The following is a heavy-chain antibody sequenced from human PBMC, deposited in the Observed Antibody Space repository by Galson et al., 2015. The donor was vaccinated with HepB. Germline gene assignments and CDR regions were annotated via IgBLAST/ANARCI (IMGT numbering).Heavy chain of an antibody. V-gene: IGHV3-30-3*01. CDR3: ARDFGGEWLRFLDY. CDR1: GFTFSIYA. J-gene: IGHJ4*02. Sequence: SLRLSCAASGFTFSIYAIHWVRQAPGKGLEWVAVISDDGTEKYYADSVKGRFTISRDNPKNTLYLHMSSLRAEDTAVYFCARDFGGEWLRFLDYWGQGTLVTVSS. CDR2: ISDDGTEK. D-gene: IGHD5-12*01.